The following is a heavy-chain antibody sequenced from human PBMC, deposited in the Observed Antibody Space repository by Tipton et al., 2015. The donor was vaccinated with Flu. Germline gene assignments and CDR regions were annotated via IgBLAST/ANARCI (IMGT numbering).Heavy chain of an antibody. V-gene: IGHV4-30-2*01. CDR1: GAPVRGGIYS. CDR3: ARESPPDY. Sequence: TLSLTCAVSGAPVRGGIYSWNWIRQPPGKGLEWIGSISHTGTYYKPSLRTRAAISADRSKNQFSLELTSVTAADTAVYYCARESPPDYWGQGLLVTVSS. CDR2: ISHTGT. J-gene: IGHJ4*02.